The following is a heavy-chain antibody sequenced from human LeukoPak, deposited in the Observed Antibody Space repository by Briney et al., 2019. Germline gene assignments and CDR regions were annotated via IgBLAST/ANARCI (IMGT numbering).Heavy chain of an antibody. Sequence: KPSETLSLTCTVSGASMSGFFWTWIRQPPGRALEWIGSIYYSGSSTKYNPSLKSRVTMSVDTSKSQFSLNLNSATAADTAVYYCARTSRHFYGSGTNLTPWPAGMDVWGQGTTVTVSS. D-gene: IGHD3-10*01. CDR3: ARTSRHFYGSGTNLTPWPAGMDV. CDR1: GASMSGFF. J-gene: IGHJ6*02. V-gene: IGHV4-59*01. CDR2: IYYSGSST.